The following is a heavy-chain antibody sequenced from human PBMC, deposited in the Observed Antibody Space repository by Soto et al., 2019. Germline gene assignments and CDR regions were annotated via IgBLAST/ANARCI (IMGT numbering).Heavy chain of an antibody. CDR1: GFTVSSNY. CDR3: AREPLVLPAGPSDY. Sequence: EVQLVESGGGLVQPGGSLSLSCAASGFTVSSNYMSWVRQAPGKGLEWVSVIYSGGSTYYADSVKGRFTISRDNSKNTLYLQMNSLRAEDTAVYYCAREPLVLPAGPSDYWGQGTLVTVSS. CDR2: IYSGGST. V-gene: IGHV3-66*01. D-gene: IGHD3-16*02. J-gene: IGHJ4*02.